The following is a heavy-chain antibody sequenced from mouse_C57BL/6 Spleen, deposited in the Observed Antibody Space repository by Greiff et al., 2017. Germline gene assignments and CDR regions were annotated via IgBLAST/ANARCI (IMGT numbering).Heavy chain of an antibody. CDR3: AISTMVTTGTSYYAMDY. CDR2: IWSGGST. Sequence: VKLMESGPGLVQPSQSLSITCTVSGFSLTSYGVHWVRQPPGKGLEWLGVIWSGGSTDYNAAFISRLSISKDNSKSQVFFKMNSLQADDTAIYYCAISTMVTTGTSYYAMDYWGQGTSVTVSS. J-gene: IGHJ4*01. V-gene: IGHV2-4*01. D-gene: IGHD2-2*01. CDR1: GFSLTSYG.